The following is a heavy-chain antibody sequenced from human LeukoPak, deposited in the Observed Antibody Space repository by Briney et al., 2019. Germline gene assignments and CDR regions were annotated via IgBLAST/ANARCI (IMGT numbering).Heavy chain of an antibody. CDR2: ISSSSSYI. CDR1: GFTFSSYS. V-gene: IGHV3-21*01. D-gene: IGHD1-26*01. Sequence: GGSLRLSCAASGFTFSSYSINWVRQPPGKGLEWVSSISSSSSYIYYADSVKGRFTISRDNAKNSLYLQMNSLRAEDTAVYYCAREGAYSGSYFDYWGQGTLVTVSS. CDR3: AREGAYSGSYFDY. J-gene: IGHJ4*02.